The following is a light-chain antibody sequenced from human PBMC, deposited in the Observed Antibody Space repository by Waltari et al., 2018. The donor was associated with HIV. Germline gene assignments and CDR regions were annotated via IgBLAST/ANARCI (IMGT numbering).Light chain of an antibody. Sequence: QSALTPPASVSGSPGQSITISCTGTSSDIGTYNLVSWYQQHPDKAPKLVLYEVNKRPSGVSNRFSGSKSGNTASLTISGLQAEDEADYYCCSYAGPSSVVFGGGTKLTVL. CDR1: SSDIGTYNL. V-gene: IGLV2-23*02. CDR2: EVN. CDR3: CSYAGPSSVV. J-gene: IGLJ2*01.